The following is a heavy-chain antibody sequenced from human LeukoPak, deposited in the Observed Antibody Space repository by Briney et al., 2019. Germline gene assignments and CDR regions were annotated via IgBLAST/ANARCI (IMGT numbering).Heavy chain of an antibody. CDR2: IIPILGIA. CDR1: GGTFSSYA. CDR3: ARDGGTDPLFPGPFDY. D-gene: IGHD3-16*01. Sequence: GASVKVSCKASGGTFSSYAISWVRQAPGQGLEWMGRIIPILGIANYAQKFQGRVTITADKSTSTAYMELSSLRSEDTAVYYCARDGGTDPLFPGPFDYWGQGTLVTVSS. J-gene: IGHJ4*02. V-gene: IGHV1-69*04.